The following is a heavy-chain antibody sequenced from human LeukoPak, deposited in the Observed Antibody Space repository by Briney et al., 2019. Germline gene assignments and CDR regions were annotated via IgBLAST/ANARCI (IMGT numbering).Heavy chain of an antibody. CDR2: IYHSGST. D-gene: IGHD3-9*01. J-gene: IGHJ4*02. CDR1: GGSISSSNW. CDR3: ARDIRYDILTGYYDY. Sequence: PSGTLSLTCAVSGGSISSSNWWSWVRQPPGKGLEWIGEIYHSGSTNYNPSLKSRVTISVDKSKNQFSLKLSSVTAADTAVYYCARDIRYDILTGYYDYWGQGTLVTVSS. V-gene: IGHV4-4*02.